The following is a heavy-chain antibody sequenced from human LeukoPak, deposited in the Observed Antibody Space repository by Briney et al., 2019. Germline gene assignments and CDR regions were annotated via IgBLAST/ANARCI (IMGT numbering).Heavy chain of an antibody. J-gene: IGHJ4*02. V-gene: IGHV1-8*01. CDR1: GYTFTSYD. Sequence: ASVKVSCKASGYTFTSYDINWVRQATGQGLEWMGWMNPNSGNTGYAQKFQGRVTMTRNTSISTAHMELSSLRSEDTAVYYCARESSGSSSLGYWGQGTLVTVSS. CDR2: MNPNSGNT. D-gene: IGHD6-6*01. CDR3: ARESSGSSSLGY.